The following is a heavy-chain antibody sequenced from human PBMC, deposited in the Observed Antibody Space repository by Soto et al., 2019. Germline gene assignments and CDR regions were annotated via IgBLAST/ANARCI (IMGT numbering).Heavy chain of an antibody. CDR1: GYTFTKYG. V-gene: IGHV1-18*04. CDR3: SSARYCISPSCYNHYYYGMDI. D-gene: IGHD2-2*02. CDR2: IGVYNGKT. J-gene: IGHJ6*02. Sequence: QEQLVQSGGEVKKPGASVRVSCKASGYTFTKYGITWVRQAPGQGLEWMGWIGVYNGKTNYARKLQGRVIRTAAKSASTAYMELRSLRSDDTAVYYCSSARYCISPSCYNHYYYGMDIWGQGTTVSVSS.